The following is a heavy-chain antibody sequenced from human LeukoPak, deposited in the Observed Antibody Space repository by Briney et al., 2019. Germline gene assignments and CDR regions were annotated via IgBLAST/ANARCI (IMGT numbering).Heavy chain of an antibody. CDR1: GFTFSSYS. CDR2: ISSSSSYI. CDR3: ARDGGSLDF. J-gene: IGHJ3*01. Sequence: PGGSLRLSCAASGFTFSSYSMNWVRQAPGKGLEWVSSISSSSSYIYYADSVKGRFTISRDNAKNTLYLHMRSLRVEDTAVFYCARDGGSLDFWGQGTLVTVSP. V-gene: IGHV3-21*04.